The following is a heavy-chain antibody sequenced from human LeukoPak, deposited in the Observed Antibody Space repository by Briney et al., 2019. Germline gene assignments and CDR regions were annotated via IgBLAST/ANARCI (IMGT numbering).Heavy chain of an antibody. J-gene: IGHJ6*03. V-gene: IGHV5-51*01. CDR3: TRVDFYYYYMDC. Sequence: GESLKSSCKASGYSFTDYWIGWVRQMPGKGLEWMGIIYPRDSHTIYSPSFQGQVTVSADKSITTAYLQWSSLKASDTAIYYCTRVDFYYYYMDCCGKGTTVSVSS. CDR1: GYSFTDYW. CDR2: IYPRDSHT.